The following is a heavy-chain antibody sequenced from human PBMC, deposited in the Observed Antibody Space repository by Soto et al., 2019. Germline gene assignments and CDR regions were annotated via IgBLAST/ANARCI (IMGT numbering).Heavy chain of an antibody. CDR3: ARDGGCCSGGSCYSGTPDC. CDR2: ISAYNGNT. Sequence: ASVKVSCKASGYTFTSYGISWVRQAPGQGLEWMGWISAYNGNTNYAQKLQGRVTMTTDTSTSTAYMELRGLRSDDTAVYYCARDGGCCSGGSCYSGTPDCWGQGTLVTVSS. J-gene: IGHJ4*02. V-gene: IGHV1-18*01. D-gene: IGHD2-15*01. CDR1: GYTFTSYG.